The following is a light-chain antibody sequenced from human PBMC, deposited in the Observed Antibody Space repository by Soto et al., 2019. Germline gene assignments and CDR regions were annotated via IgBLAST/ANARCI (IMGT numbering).Light chain of an antibody. CDR2: EDS. V-gene: IGLV2-23*02. CDR1: SSDVGSYNL. CDR3: CSYASGNTVDV. J-gene: IGLJ1*01. Sequence: QSALTQPASVSGSPGQSITISCTGTSSDVGSYNLVSWYQQHPGKAPKLMIYEDSKRPSGVSSRFSGSKSGNTASLTISGLQAEDEADYYCCSYASGNTVDVFGTGTKVTVL.